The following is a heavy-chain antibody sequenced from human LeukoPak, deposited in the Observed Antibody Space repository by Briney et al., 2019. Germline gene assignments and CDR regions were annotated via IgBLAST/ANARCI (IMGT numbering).Heavy chain of an antibody. Sequence: ASVKVSCKVSGYTLPELSMHWVRQAPGKGLVWMGGFDPEDGETIYAQKFQGRVTMTEDTSTDTAYMELSGLRSEDTAVYYCATPLYCSGGSCYLFDYWGQGTLVTVSP. CDR1: GYTLPELS. V-gene: IGHV1-24*01. D-gene: IGHD2-15*01. CDR2: FDPEDGET. J-gene: IGHJ4*02. CDR3: ATPLYCSGGSCYLFDY.